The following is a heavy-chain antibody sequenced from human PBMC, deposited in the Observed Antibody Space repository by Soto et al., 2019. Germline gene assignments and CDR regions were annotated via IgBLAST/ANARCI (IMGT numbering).Heavy chain of an antibody. Sequence: EVQLVESGGGLVQPGGSLRLSCAASGFTFSSYAMHWVRQAPGKGLEYVSGISSNGGSTDYANSVKGRFTISRDNSKNPLYLQMGSLRAEDMAVYYCARGGRGYEFDYWGQGPLVTVSS. CDR1: GFTFSSYA. CDR3: ARGGRGYEFDY. D-gene: IGHD5-12*01. CDR2: ISSNGGST. J-gene: IGHJ4*02. V-gene: IGHV3-64*01.